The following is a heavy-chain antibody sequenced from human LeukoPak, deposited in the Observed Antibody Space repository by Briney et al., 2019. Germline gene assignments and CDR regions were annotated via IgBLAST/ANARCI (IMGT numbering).Heavy chain of an antibody. CDR1: GYTFTGYY. Sequence: ASVKVSCKASGYTFTGYYMHWVRQAPGQGLEWMGWINPNSGGTNYAQKFQGRVTMTRDTPISTAYMELSRLRSDDTAVYYCARDLIRRYHNYDFWSGYSYYFDYWGQGTLVTVSS. CDR2: INPNSGGT. D-gene: IGHD3-3*01. V-gene: IGHV1-2*02. J-gene: IGHJ4*02. CDR3: ARDLIRRYHNYDFWSGYSYYFDY.